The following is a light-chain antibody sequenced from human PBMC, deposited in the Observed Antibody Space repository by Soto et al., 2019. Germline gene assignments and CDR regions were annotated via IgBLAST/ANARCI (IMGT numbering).Light chain of an antibody. CDR2: GAS. V-gene: IGKV3D-15*02. CDR3: QKYRMSPNN. CDR1: RSVRSD. Sequence: EIVMTHSPATLSVSPLEMATLSCSASRSVRSDLAWYQQKPGQAPRLLIYGASTRATGIPDRFSGSGSGTDFSLTIRGLKPEDFAVYYCQKYRMSPNNFGQGTRLEIK. J-gene: IGKJ5*01.